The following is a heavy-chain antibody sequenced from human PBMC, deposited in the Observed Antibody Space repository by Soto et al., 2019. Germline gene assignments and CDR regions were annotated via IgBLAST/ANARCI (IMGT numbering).Heavy chain of an antibody. CDR3: AKERGVLDAFDI. Sequence: QVQLVESGGGVVQPGRSLRLSCAASGFTSSTFVIHWVRQAPGKGLEWLAVISSDGNNQYYADSVKGRCTISRDNSKNTLYLQVNSLRAEDTAVYFCAKERGVLDAFDIWGQGTMVTVSS. CDR2: ISSDGNNQ. J-gene: IGHJ3*02. V-gene: IGHV3-30*18. CDR1: GFTSSTFV. D-gene: IGHD3-10*01.